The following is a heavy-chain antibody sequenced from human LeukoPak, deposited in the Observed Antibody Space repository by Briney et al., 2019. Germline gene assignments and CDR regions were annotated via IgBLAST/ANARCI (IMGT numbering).Heavy chain of an antibody. CDR2: FSGGEHT. V-gene: IGHV3-23*01. CDR1: GFTLSSHA. D-gene: IGHD1-14*01. Sequence: GGSLRLSCAVSGFTLSSHAMSWVRQGPGKGLEWVSAFSGGEHTYYVDSVKGRFTISRDNSKNTLYLQMNSLRGEDTAVYYCAKERPDQFFDFDYWGQGTLVTVSS. J-gene: IGHJ4*02. CDR3: AKERPDQFFDFDY.